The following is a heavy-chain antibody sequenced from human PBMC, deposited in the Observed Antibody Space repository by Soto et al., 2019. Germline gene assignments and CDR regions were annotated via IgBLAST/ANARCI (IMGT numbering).Heavy chain of an antibody. Sequence: SETLSLTCTVSGGSISSGGYYWSWIRQHPGKGLEWIGYIYYSGSTYYNPSLKSRVTISVDTSKNQFSLKLRSVTAADTAVYYCARHSYYYGSTYGCWLDPWGQGTLVTVSS. CDR1: GGSISSGGYY. CDR3: ARHSYYYGSTYGCWLDP. CDR2: IYYSGST. V-gene: IGHV4-39*01. D-gene: IGHD3-10*01. J-gene: IGHJ5*02.